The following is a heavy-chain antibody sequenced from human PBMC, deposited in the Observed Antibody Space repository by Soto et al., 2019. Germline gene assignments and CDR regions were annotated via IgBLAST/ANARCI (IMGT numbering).Heavy chain of an antibody. D-gene: IGHD6-6*01. CDR2: IKRITDGGTT. V-gene: IGHV3-15*07. CDR3: AGQYSSSSDY. J-gene: IGHJ4*02. Sequence: GGSLRVSCAASGFTFTNAWMHWGRQAPGKGLEWVGRIKRITDGGTTDYAAPVKGRFTISRDDSKNTLYLQMNSLKTEDTAVYYCAGQYSSSSDYWGQGTLVTVSS. CDR1: GFTFTNAW.